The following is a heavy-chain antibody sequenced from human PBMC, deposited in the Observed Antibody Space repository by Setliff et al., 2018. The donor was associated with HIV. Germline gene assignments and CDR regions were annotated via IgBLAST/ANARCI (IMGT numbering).Heavy chain of an antibody. J-gene: IGHJ4*02. CDR2: VSYSGST. V-gene: IGHV4-59*07. CDR1: SGSINGYH. Sequence: SDTLSLTCGVSSGSINGYHWRWVRQAPGRGLEWIGYVSYSGSTSYNPSLNSRVTMSVDASRDQFSLKLSSVTAADTAVYYCARTRGRALLSYYFDSWGQGRLVTVSS. CDR3: ARTRGRALLSYYFDS.